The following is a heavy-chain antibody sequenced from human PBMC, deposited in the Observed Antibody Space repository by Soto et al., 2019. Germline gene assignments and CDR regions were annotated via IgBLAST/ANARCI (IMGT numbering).Heavy chain of an antibody. CDR2: ISGSGDST. V-gene: IGHV3-23*01. J-gene: IGHJ2*01. CDR3: ATRNSGWYFDL. CDR1: GFTFSSYA. D-gene: IGHD4-4*01. Sequence: EVQLLESGGGLVQPGGSLRLSCAASGFTFSSYAMNWVRQAPGKGLQWVSVISGSGDSTYYADSVKGRFTISRDNSKNTLYLQMNSRGAEDTAVYYCATRNSGWYFDLWGRGTLVTVSS.